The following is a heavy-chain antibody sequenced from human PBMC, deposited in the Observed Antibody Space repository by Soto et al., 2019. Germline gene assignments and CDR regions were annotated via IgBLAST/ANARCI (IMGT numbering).Heavy chain of an antibody. CDR2: IYYSGST. J-gene: IGHJ4*02. CDR1: GGSISSSSYY. D-gene: IGHD2-21*02. Sequence: SETLSLTCTVSGGSISSSSYYWGWIRQPPGKGLEWIGSIYYSGSTYYHPSLKSRVTISVDTSKNQFSLKLSSVTAADTAVYYCARDSPPVVTYYFDYWGQGTLVTVSS. V-gene: IGHV4-39*07. CDR3: ARDSPPVVTYYFDY.